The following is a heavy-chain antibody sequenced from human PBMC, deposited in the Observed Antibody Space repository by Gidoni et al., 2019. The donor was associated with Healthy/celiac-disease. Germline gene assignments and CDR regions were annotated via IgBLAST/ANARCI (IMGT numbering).Heavy chain of an antibody. CDR3: ARGGLYGDYPPSGAFDI. D-gene: IGHD4-17*01. CDR1: GFTVSSNY. Sequence: EVQLVESGGGLIQPGGSRRLSCADSGFTVSSNYMSWVRQAPGKGLEWVSVIYSGGSTYYADSVKGRFTISRDNSKNTLYLQMNSLRAEDTAVYYCARGGLYGDYPPSGAFDIWGQGTMVTVSS. V-gene: IGHV3-53*01. J-gene: IGHJ3*02. CDR2: IYSGGST.